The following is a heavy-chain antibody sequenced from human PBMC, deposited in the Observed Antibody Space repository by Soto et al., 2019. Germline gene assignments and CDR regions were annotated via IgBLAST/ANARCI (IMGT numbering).Heavy chain of an antibody. Sequence: HPGGSLRLSCAASGFTFSSYAMSWVRQAPGKGLEWVSAISGSGGSTYYADSVKGRFTISRDNSKNTLYLQMNSLRAEDTAVYYCAKVVVAASYYYYGMDVWGQGTTVTVSS. CDR1: GFTFSSYA. CDR2: ISGSGGST. J-gene: IGHJ6*02. CDR3: AKVVVAASYYYYGMDV. D-gene: IGHD2-15*01. V-gene: IGHV3-23*01.